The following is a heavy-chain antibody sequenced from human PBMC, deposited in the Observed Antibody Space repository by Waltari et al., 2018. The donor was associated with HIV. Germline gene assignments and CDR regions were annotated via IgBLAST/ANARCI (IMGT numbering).Heavy chain of an antibody. V-gene: IGHV4-59*01. CDR2: IYYRGST. Sequence: QVQLQESCPGLVKPSETLSLTCTVSGGSISSYYWSWIRQPPGKGQEWIGYIYYRGSTTYHPSRKVRVTISVDTSKNQFSLKLSSVTAADTAVYYCASGSRWLQYRRRGDAFDIWGQGTMVTVSS. D-gene: IGHD5-12*01. J-gene: IGHJ3*02. CDR3: ASGSRWLQYRRRGDAFDI. CDR1: GGSISSYY.